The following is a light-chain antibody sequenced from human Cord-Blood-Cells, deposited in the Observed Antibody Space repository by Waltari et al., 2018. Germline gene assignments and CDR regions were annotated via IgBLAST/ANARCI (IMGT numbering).Light chain of an antibody. J-gene: IGLJ3*02. CDR3: CSYAGSSTYWV. V-gene: IGLV2-23*01. CDR2: EGS. Sequence: QSALTQPASVSGSPGPSVTIPCPGTSSDVGRYNLFSCYQQHPGKAPKLMIYEGSKRPSGVSNRFSGSKSGNTASLTISGLQAEDEADYYCCSYAGSSTYWVFGGGTKLTVL. CDR1: SSDVGRYNL.